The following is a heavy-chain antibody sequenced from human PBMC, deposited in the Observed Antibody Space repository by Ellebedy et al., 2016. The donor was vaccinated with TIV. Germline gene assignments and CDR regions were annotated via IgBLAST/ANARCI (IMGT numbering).Heavy chain of an antibody. J-gene: IGHJ4*02. CDR3: ARVGSSWYRGIRHYFDY. D-gene: IGHD6-13*01. CDR1: GGSISSYY. V-gene: IGHV4-59*01. CDR2: IYYSGST. Sequence: SETLSLTCTVSGGSISSYYWSWIRQPPGKGLEWIGYIYYSGSTNYNPSLKSRVTISVDTSKNQFSLKLSSVTAADTAVYYCARVGSSWYRGIRHYFDYWGQGTLVTVSS.